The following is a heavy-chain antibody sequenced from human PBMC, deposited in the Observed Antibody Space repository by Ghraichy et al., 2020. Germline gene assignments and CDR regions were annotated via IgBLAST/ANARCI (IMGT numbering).Heavy chain of an antibody. CDR1: GFTFSSYS. V-gene: IGHV3-21*01. J-gene: IGHJ4*02. D-gene: IGHD3-10*01. Sequence: GGSLRLSCAASGFTFSSYSMNWVRQAPGKGLEWVSSISSSSSYIYYADSVKGRFTISRDNAKNSLYLQMNSLRAEDTAVYYCARDLSSGSYYNSLGYWGQGTLVTVSS. CDR2: ISSSSSYI. CDR3: ARDLSSGSYYNSLGY.